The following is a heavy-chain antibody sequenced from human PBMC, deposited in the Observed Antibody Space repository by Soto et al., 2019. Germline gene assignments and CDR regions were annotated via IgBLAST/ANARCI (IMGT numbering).Heavy chain of an antibody. CDR3: ARVGGYANDAFDI. Sequence: ASVKVSCKASGYTFTGYYMHWVRQAPGQGLEWMGWINPNSGGTNYAQKFQGWVTMTRDTSISTAYMELSRLRPDDTAVYYCARVGGYANDAFDIWGQGTMVTVSS. J-gene: IGHJ3*02. CDR2: INPNSGGT. V-gene: IGHV1-2*04. D-gene: IGHD5-12*01. CDR1: GYTFTGYY.